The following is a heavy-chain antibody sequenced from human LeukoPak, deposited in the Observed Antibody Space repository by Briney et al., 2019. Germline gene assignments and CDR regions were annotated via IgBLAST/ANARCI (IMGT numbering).Heavy chain of an antibody. Sequence: GGSLRLSCAASGFTFSSYSMNWVRQAPGKGLEWVSSITSGGHIYYPDSLKGRFTISRDSAKNSLYLQMNSLRAEDTAIYYCARGAEYYYDSSGYFPFDYWGQGTLVTVSS. J-gene: IGHJ4*02. CDR1: GFTFSSYS. D-gene: IGHD3-22*01. V-gene: IGHV3-21*01. CDR3: ARGAEYYYDSSGYFPFDY. CDR2: ITSGGHI.